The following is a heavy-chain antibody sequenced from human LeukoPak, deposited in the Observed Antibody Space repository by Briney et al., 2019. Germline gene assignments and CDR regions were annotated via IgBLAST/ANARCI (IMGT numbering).Heavy chain of an antibody. Sequence: GGSLRLSCAASGFTFSNHGMNWVRQAPGKGLEWVSGISPSADIKYYADSVKGRFTISRDNSKNTLYLQMNSLRAEDTAVYYCARDYGRRYFDYWGQGTLVTVSS. D-gene: IGHD1-26*01. CDR1: GFTFSNHG. CDR2: ISPSADIK. V-gene: IGHV3-23*01. CDR3: ARDYGRRYFDY. J-gene: IGHJ4*02.